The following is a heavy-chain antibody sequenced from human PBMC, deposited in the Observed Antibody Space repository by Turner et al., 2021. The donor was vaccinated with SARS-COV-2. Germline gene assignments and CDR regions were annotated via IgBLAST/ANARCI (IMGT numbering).Heavy chain of an antibody. Sequence: EVQLVESGGGLVKPGGSLRLSCAASVFTFSSYSMNWVRQAPGKGLGWVSSISSRSSYIYYADSVKGRFTISRDNAKNSLYLQMNSLRAEDTAVYYCARDFDDFWSGYYGRAFDIWGQGTMVTVSS. J-gene: IGHJ3*02. CDR1: VFTFSSYS. D-gene: IGHD3-3*01. CDR2: ISSRSSYI. CDR3: ARDFDDFWSGYYGRAFDI. V-gene: IGHV3-21*01.